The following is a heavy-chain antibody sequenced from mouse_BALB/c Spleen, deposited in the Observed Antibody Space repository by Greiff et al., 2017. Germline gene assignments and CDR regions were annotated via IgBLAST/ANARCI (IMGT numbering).Heavy chain of an antibody. D-gene: IGHD2-1*01. CDR2: IDPANGNT. Sequence: VQLKQSGAELVKPGASVKLSCTASGFNIKDTYMHWVKQRPEQGLEWIGRIDPANGNTKYDPKFQGKATITADTSSNTAYLQLSSLTSEDTAVYYCARSSTIAYWGQGTLVTVSA. V-gene: IGHV14-3*02. CDR1: GFNIKDTY. J-gene: IGHJ3*01. CDR3: ARSSTIAY.